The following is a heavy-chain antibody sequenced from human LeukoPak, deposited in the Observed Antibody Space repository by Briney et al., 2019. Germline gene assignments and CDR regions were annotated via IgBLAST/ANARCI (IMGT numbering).Heavy chain of an antibody. CDR3: ARVHTRRSYDSSGYYYFDY. V-gene: IGHV3-30*04. D-gene: IGHD3-22*01. CDR1: GFTFSSYA. J-gene: IGHJ4*02. CDR2: ISYDGSNK. Sequence: PGRSLRLSCAASGFTFSSYAMHWVRQAPGKGLEWVAVISYDGSNKYYADSVKGRFTISRDNSKNTLYLQMNSLRAEDTAVYYCARVHTRRSYDSSGYYYFDYWGQGTLVTVSS.